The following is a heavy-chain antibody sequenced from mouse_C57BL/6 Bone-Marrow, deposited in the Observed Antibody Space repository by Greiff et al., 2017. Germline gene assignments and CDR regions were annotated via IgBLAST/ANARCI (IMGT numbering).Heavy chain of an antibody. D-gene: IGHD2-4*01. CDR1: GYTFTSYW. V-gene: IGHV1-74*01. CDR2: IHPSDSDT. Sequence: QVQLQQSGAELVKPGASVKVSCKASGYTFTSYWMHWVKQRPGQGLEWIGRIHPSDSDTNYNQKFKGKATLTVAKSSSTAYMQLSSLTSEDSAVYYCAIGDYDWFAYWGQGTLVTVSA. CDR3: AIGDYDWFAY. J-gene: IGHJ3*01.